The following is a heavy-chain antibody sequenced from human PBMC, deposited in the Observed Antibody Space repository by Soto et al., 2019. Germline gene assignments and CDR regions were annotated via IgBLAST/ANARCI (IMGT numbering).Heavy chain of an antibody. J-gene: IGHJ6*02. V-gene: IGHV1-2*02. CDR2: INPNSGGT. Sequence: SVKGTCKASGYTFTGYYMHWVRQAPGQGLEWMGWINPNSGGTNYAQKFQGRVTMTRDTSISTAYMELSRLRSDDTAVYYCARSGGSVNYYGMDVWGQGTTVTVSS. CDR1: GYTFTGYY. CDR3: ARSGGSVNYYGMDV. D-gene: IGHD2-15*01.